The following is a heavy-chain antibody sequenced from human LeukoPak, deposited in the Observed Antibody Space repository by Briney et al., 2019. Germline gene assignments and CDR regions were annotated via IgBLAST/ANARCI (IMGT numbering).Heavy chain of an antibody. CDR3: ARRARACFDY. Sequence: SETLSLTCTVSGGSISSYYWSWIRQPPGKGLEWIGYIYYSGSTNYNPSLKSRVTISVDTSKNQFSLKLSSVTAADTAVYYCARRARACFDYWGQGTLVTVSS. V-gene: IGHV4-59*08. CDR2: IYYSGST. J-gene: IGHJ4*02. CDR1: GGSISSYY. D-gene: IGHD1-26*01.